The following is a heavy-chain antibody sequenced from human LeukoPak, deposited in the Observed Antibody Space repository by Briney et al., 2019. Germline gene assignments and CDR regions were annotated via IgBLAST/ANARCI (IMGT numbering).Heavy chain of an antibody. D-gene: IGHD6-13*01. Sequence: ASVKVSCKASGYTFTGYYIHWVRQAPGQGLEWMGRINPNSGGTNYAQKFQGRVTMTRDMSISTAYMELSRLRSDDTAVYYCARGYIAAAGTIDYWGQGTLVTVSS. CDR2: INPNSGGT. V-gene: IGHV1-2*06. CDR1: GYTFTGYY. J-gene: IGHJ4*02. CDR3: ARGYIAAAGTIDY.